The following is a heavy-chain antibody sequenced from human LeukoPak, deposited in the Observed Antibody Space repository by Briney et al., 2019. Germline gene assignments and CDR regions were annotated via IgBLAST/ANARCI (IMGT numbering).Heavy chain of an antibody. D-gene: IGHD2-21*02. V-gene: IGHV3-9*01. CDR2: SSWNSGSI. J-gene: IGHJ4*02. Sequence: GRSLRLSSAASGVTFGDYAMHWVRQAPGRGLEWVSGSSWNSGSIGYADSVKGRFTISRDNAKNSLYLQMNSLRVEDTALYYCARAQTYGDSRLLLDYWGQGTLVTVSS. CDR1: GVTFGDYA. CDR3: ARAQTYGDSRLLLDY.